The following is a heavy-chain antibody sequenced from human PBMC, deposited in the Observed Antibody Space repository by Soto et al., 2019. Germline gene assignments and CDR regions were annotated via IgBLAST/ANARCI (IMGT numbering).Heavy chain of an antibody. D-gene: IGHD1-26*01. V-gene: IGHV3-23*01. CDR1: GFTFSSYA. CDR3: AKDPGGIGYFDY. Sequence: GGSLRVSCAASGFTFSSYAMSWVRQAPGKGLEWVSAISGSGGSTYYADSVKGRFTISRDNSKNTLYLQMNSLRAEDTAVYYCAKDPGGIGYFDYWGQGTLVTVSS. CDR2: ISGSGGST. J-gene: IGHJ4*02.